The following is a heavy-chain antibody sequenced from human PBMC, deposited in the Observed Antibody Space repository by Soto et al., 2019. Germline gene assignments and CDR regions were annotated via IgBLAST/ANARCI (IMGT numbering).Heavy chain of an antibody. CDR2: IYHSETT. CDR3: ARYDFGIFDD. V-gene: IGHV4-4*02. J-gene: IGHJ4*01. Sequence: PSWTIALGSAACRGCVKIRDWGSWVRQPPGKGLGLIGEIYHSETTNYNPALQSRVTMSMDKSKNQFSLMLTSVTAADTAAYFCARYDFGIFDDWGHVILVAVS. D-gene: IGHD4-17*01. CDR1: RGCVKIRDW.